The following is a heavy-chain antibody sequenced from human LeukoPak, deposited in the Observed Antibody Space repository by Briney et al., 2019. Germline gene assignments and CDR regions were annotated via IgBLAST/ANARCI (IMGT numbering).Heavy chain of an antibody. Sequence: PSETLSLTCTVSGGSISSGGYYWSWIRQHPGKGLEWIGYIYYSGSTYYNPSLKSRVTISVDTSKNQFSLKLSSVTAADTAVYYCARDGAYDSSSYYLYYYYYMDVWGKGTTVTVSS. J-gene: IGHJ6*03. CDR1: GGSISSGGYY. CDR2: IYYSGST. V-gene: IGHV4-31*03. D-gene: IGHD3-22*01. CDR3: ARDGAYDSSSYYLYYYYYMDV.